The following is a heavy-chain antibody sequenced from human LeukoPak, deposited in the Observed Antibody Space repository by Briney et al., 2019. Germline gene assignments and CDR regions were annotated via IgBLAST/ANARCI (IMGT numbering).Heavy chain of an antibody. D-gene: IGHD3-9*01. J-gene: IGHJ4*02. Sequence: PGGSLRLSCAASGFTFDDYTMHWVRQAPGKGLEWVSLISWDGGSTYYADSVKGRFTISRDNSKNSLCLQMNSLRTEDTALYYCAKDLRILTGRPAGFDYWGQGTLVTVSS. CDR2: ISWDGGST. CDR3: AKDLRILTGRPAGFDY. CDR1: GFTFDDYT. V-gene: IGHV3-43*01.